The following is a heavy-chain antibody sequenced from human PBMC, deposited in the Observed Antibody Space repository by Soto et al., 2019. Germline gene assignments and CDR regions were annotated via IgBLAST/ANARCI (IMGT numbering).Heavy chain of an antibody. CDR1: GGSFSGYY. Sequence: QVQLQQWGAGLLKPSETLSLTCAVYGGSFSGYYWCWIRQPPGKGLEWIGEINHSGSTNYNPSLKSRVTIAVDTSKNQFSLTLSSVTAADTAVYYCARAVDTAMVTMPDWFDPWGQGTLVTVSS. CDR2: INHSGST. J-gene: IGHJ5*02. CDR3: ARAVDTAMVTMPDWFDP. V-gene: IGHV4-34*01. D-gene: IGHD5-18*01.